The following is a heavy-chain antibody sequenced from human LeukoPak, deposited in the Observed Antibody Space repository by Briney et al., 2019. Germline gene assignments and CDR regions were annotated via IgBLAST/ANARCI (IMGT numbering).Heavy chain of an antibody. CDR2: IYGDETP. Sequence: HPGGSLRLSCASSAFIVRDDYMGWVRQTPGKGLEWISVIYGDETPRYAESVMNRFIVSRDNSKNTLYLQMHHLRVEDTGVYFCARGPGPSLGGDWGFFDYWIQGTLITVSS. CDR1: AFIVRDDY. J-gene: IGHJ4*02. CDR3: ARGPGPSLGGDWGFFDY. D-gene: IGHD2-21*02. V-gene: IGHV3-66*01.